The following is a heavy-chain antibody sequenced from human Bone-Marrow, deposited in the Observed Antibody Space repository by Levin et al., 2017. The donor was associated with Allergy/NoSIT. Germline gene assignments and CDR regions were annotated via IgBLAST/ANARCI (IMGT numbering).Heavy chain of an antibody. CDR2: ISWNSGNT. Sequence: GGSLRLSCATSGFTFDDYAMHWVRQVPGKGLEWVSGISWNSGNTVYADSVKGRFTISRANAKNSLHLQMTSLRPEDTALYYCAKDSDFPNSDKEIEYYYYGMDVWVQGTTVTVSS. J-gene: IGHJ6*02. V-gene: IGHV3-9*01. D-gene: IGHD3/OR15-3a*01. CDR1: GFTFDDYA. CDR3: AKDSDFPNSDKEIEYYYYGMDV.